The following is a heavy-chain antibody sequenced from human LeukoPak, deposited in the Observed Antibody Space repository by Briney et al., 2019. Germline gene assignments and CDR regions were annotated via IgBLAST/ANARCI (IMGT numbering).Heavy chain of an antibody. V-gene: IGHV3-9*01. Sequence: PGGSLRLSCAASGFTFDDYAMHWVRQAPGKGLEWVSGISWNSGSIGYADSVKGRFTISRDSAKNSLYLQMNSLRAEDTALYYCAKDAYDFWSGYLTDYYYYGMDVWGQGTTVTVSS. CDR3: AKDAYDFWSGYLTDYYYYGMDV. J-gene: IGHJ6*02. CDR1: GFTFDDYA. CDR2: ISWNSGSI. D-gene: IGHD3-3*01.